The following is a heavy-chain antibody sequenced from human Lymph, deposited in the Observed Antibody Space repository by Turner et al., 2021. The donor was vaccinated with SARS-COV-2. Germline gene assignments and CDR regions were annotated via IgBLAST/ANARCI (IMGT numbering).Heavy chain of an antibody. V-gene: IGHV1-8*02. CDR3: ARGQYSGGGMDV. CDR2: MSPNSGNT. D-gene: IGHD1-26*01. J-gene: IGHJ6*02. Sequence: QVQLVQSGAEVQKPGASVKVSCKAPGYTFTSYDINWVRQATGQGLEWMGWMSPNSGNTGYAQKFQGRVTMTRNTSLCTAYMELSSLRSEDTAGYYCARGQYSGGGMDVWGQGTTVTVSS. CDR1: GYTFTSYD.